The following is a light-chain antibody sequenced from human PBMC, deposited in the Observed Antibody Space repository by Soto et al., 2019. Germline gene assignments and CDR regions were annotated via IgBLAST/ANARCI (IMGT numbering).Light chain of an antibody. V-gene: IGLV1-40*01. CDR3: ATWDGSLPGEV. Sequence: QSVLTQPPSVSGAPGQRVTISCTGSSSNIGAGYDVHWYQQLPGTAPKVLIYGNSNRPSGVPDRFSGSKSGTSASLAITGLQAEDEADYYCATWDGSLPGEVFGGGTKLTVL. J-gene: IGLJ2*01. CDR1: SSNIGAGYD. CDR2: GNS.